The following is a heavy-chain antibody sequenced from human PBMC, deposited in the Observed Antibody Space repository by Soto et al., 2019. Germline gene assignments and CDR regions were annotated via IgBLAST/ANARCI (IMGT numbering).Heavy chain of an antibody. V-gene: IGHV3-23*01. CDR2: ISGSGGGT. J-gene: IGHJ4*02. D-gene: IGHD1-1*01. Sequence: LRLSCAASGFTFSSYAMSWVRQAPGKGLEWVSSISGSGGGTYYADSVKGRFTFSRDNSKNTLHLQMNSLRAEDTAGYYCAKFGMATTKRSPPYYIDYWGQGALVTVSS. CDR1: GFTFSSYA. CDR3: AKFGMATTKRSPPYYIDY.